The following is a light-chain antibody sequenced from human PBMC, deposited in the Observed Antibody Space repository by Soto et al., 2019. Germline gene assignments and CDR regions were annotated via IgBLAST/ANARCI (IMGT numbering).Light chain of an antibody. Sequence: QSALTQPASVSGSPGQSITISCTGTSSDVGGYNYVSWYQHHPGKAPKLRIYDVSNRPSGVSNRVSGSKSDNTASLTISGLQAEDEADYYCSSYTSTSTVVFGGGTKLTVL. CDR3: SSYTSTSTVV. CDR1: SSDVGGYNY. V-gene: IGLV2-14*03. J-gene: IGLJ2*01. CDR2: DVS.